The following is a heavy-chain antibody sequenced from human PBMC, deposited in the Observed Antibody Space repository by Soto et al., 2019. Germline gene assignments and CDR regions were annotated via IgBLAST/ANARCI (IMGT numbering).Heavy chain of an antibody. CDR3: AKGLFKLLWLSAVDI. Sequence: LRLSCAASGFTFSSYAMSWFRQAPGEALEWVSAISGSGGSTYYEDSVKGRLTISRDNSKNTLDLQMNSLRAEDTAVYYRAKGLFKLLWLSAVDIWGQGTMVTLSS. CDR2: ISGSGGST. J-gene: IGHJ3*02. V-gene: IGHV3-23*01. CDR1: GFTFSSYA. D-gene: IGHD3-10*01.